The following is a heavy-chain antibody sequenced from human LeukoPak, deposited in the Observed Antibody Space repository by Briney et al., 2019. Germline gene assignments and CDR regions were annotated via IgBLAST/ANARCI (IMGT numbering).Heavy chain of an antibody. CDR2: INHSGST. V-gene: IGHV4-34*01. CDR1: GGSFSGYY. J-gene: IGHJ4*02. Sequence: NPSETLSLTCAVYGGSFSGYYWSWIRQPPGKGLEWIGEINHSGSTNYNPSLKSRVTISVDTSKNQFSLKLSSVTAADTAVYYCARARLLKLRCLDYWGQGTLVTVSS. CDR3: ARARLLKLRCLDY. D-gene: IGHD3-3*01.